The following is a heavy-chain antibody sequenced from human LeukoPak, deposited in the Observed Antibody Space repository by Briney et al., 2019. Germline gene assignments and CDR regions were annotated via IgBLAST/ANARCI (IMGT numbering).Heavy chain of an antibody. Sequence: SETLSLTCTVSGGSISSYYWSWIRQPPGNGLEWIGYIYYSGSTNYNPSLKSRVTISVDTSKNQFSLKLSSVTAADTPVYYCARDRRVTYYSYYMDVWGKGTTVTVSS. V-gene: IGHV4-59*01. CDR3: ARDRRVTYYSYYMDV. D-gene: IGHD4-23*01. CDR1: GGSISSYY. CDR2: IYYSGST. J-gene: IGHJ6*03.